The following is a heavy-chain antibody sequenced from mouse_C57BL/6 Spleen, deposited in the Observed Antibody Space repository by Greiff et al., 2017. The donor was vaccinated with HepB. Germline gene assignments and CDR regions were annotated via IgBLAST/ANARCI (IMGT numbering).Heavy chain of an antibody. CDR1: GYAFSSSW. J-gene: IGHJ2*01. D-gene: IGHD2-5*01. CDR3: ARVGYSKYFDY. CDR2: IYPGDGDT. Sequence: QVQLQQSGPELVKPGASVKISCKASGYAFSSSWMNWVKQRPGKGLEWIGRIYPGDGDTNYNGKFKGKATLTADKSSSTAYMQLSSLTSEDSAVYFCARVGYSKYFDYWGQGTTLTVSS. V-gene: IGHV1-82*01.